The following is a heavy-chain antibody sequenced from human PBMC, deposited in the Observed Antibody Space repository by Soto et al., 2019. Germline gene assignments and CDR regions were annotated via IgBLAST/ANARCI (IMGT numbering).Heavy chain of an antibody. J-gene: IGHJ6*02. CDR3: ARDQFFWNEVLYGMDV. CDR1: GGSISSGDYY. CDR2: IYYSGST. Sequence: PSETLSLTCTVSGGSISSGDYYWIRMRPPPGKGLEWIGYIYYSGSTYYNPSLKSRVTISVDTSKNQFSLKLSSVTAADTAVYYCARDQFFWNEVLYGMDVWGQGTTVTVSS. D-gene: IGHD1-1*01. V-gene: IGHV4-30-4*08.